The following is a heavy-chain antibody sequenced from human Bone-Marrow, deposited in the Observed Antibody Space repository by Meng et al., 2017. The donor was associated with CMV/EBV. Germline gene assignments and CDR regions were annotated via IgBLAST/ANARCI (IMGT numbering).Heavy chain of an antibody. CDR1: GFTFSAYN. D-gene: IGHD1-26*01. J-gene: IGHJ3*02. CDR3: ARQDQFPGTFYI. Sequence: GESLKISCAASGFTFSAYNMNWVRQAPGKGLEWVSSISSSSSYIFYADSVKGRFTTSRDNAKNSLYLQISSLRADDTAVYYCARQDQFPGTFYIWGQGTMVTVSS. V-gene: IGHV3-21*01. CDR2: ISSSSSYI.